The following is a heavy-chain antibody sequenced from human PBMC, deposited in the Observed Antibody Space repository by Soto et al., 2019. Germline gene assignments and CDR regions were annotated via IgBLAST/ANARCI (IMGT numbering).Heavy chain of an antibody. CDR3: ASERRGFDY. CDR1: GFTCSTYG. Sequence: QVQLVESGGGVVQPGRSLRLSCAASGFTCSTYGMHWVRQAPGKGLEWVAVIWYDGSNKYYADSVKGRFTISRDNSKMTLHLQMNRLRAEDTAVYYCASERRGFDYWCQGTLLTVSS. V-gene: IGHV3-33*01. J-gene: IGHJ4*02. CDR2: IWYDGSNK.